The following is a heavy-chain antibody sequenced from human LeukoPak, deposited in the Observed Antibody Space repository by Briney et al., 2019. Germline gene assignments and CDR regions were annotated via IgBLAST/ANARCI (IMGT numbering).Heavy chain of an antibody. CDR3: AKSRDDYKPVDY. D-gene: IGHD5-24*01. V-gene: IGHV1-2*02. Sequence: ASVKVSCKASGYTFTGYYMHWVRQAPGQGLEWMGWINPNSGGTNHAQKFQGRVTMTRDTSITTAYMELRSLRSDDTAVYFCAKSRDDYKPVDYWGQGTLVTVSS. J-gene: IGHJ4*02. CDR1: GYTFTGYY. CDR2: INPNSGGT.